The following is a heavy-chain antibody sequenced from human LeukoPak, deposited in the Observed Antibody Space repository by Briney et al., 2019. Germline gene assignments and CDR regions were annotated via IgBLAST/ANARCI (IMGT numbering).Heavy chain of an antibody. CDR3: ARVTPGFDYGMDV. V-gene: IGHV3-23*01. D-gene: IGHD6-25*01. J-gene: IGHJ6*04. Sequence: PGGSLRLSCAASGLTFSSYAMTWVRQAPGKGLEWVSVISGSGGSTYYADSVKGRFTISRDNSKNTLYLQMNSLRAEDTAVYYCARVTPGFDYGMDVWGKGTTVTVSS. CDR2: ISGSGGST. CDR1: GLTFSSYA.